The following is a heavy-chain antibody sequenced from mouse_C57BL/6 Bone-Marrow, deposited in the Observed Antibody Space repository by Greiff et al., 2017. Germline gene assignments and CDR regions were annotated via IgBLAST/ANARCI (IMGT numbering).Heavy chain of an antibody. CDR1: GYTFTSYW. J-gene: IGHJ2*01. V-gene: IGHV1-53*01. Sequence: QVQLQQPGTELVKPGASVKLSCKASGYTFTSYWMHWVKQRPGQGLEWIGNINPSNGGTNYNEKFKSKATMTVDESSSTAYMQLSSLTSEDSAVYYSARKGSNYAYFDYWGQGTTLTVSS. CDR2: INPSNGGT. CDR3: ARKGSNYAYFDY. D-gene: IGHD2-5*01.